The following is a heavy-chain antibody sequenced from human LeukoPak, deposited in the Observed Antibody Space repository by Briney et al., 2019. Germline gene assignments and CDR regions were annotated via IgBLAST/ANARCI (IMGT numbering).Heavy chain of an antibody. CDR3: ARGLGYSSSWFPPFDY. CDR2: IYTRGGT. Sequence: SETLSLTCTVSSGSISSGSYYWSWIRQPAGKGLEFIGRIYTRGGTNYNPSLKSRVTISVDTSKNQFSLKLSSVTAADTAVYYCARGLGYSSSWFPPFDYWGQGTLVTVSS. CDR1: SGSISSGSYY. J-gene: IGHJ4*02. V-gene: IGHV4-61*02. D-gene: IGHD6-13*01.